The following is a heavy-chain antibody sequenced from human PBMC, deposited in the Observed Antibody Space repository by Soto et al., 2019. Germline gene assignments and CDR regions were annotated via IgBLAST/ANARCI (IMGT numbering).Heavy chain of an antibody. V-gene: IGHV3-30*04. D-gene: IGHD2-21*02. J-gene: IGHJ4*02. CDR3: ARVATAMTYDF. CDR1: GFSLSTNT. Sequence: GGSLRLSCAASGFSLSTNTMHWVRQIPGKGLEWVASISNDGRRKYYADFVKGRFTISRDTANNILYLEMNSLRAEDTSLYYCARVATAMTYDFWGQGTQVTVSS. CDR2: ISNDGRRK.